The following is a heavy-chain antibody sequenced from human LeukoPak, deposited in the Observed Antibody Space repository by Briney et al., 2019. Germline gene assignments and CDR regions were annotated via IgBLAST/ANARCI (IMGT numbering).Heavy chain of an antibody. CDR3: ARDPRYDLRYFDF. V-gene: IGHV3-30-3*01. CDR1: GFTFTNYA. D-gene: IGHD3-9*01. Sequence: GGSLRLSCAASGFTFTNYAMHWVRQAPGKGLEWVAIISYDGSNTYYADSAKGRFTISRDNSKNTLYLQMNSLRAEDTAVYYCARDPRYDLRYFDFWGQGTLVTVSS. J-gene: IGHJ4*02. CDR2: ISYDGSNT.